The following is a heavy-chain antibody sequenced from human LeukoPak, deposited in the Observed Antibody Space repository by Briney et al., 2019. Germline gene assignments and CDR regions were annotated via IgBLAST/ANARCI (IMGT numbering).Heavy chain of an antibody. D-gene: IGHD1-26*01. CDR1: GFIFSSYW. CDR2: ISYDGPNK. J-gene: IGHJ3*02. Sequence: PGGSLRLSCAASGFIFSSYWMHWVRHAPGKGLEWVAVISYDGPNKYYADSVKGRFTISRDDSKNTAHLQMNSLKTEDTAVYYCTRHPPYSGTYRTLGDAFDIWGQGTMVTVSS. CDR3: TRHPPYSGTYRTLGDAFDI. V-gene: IGHV3-30*03.